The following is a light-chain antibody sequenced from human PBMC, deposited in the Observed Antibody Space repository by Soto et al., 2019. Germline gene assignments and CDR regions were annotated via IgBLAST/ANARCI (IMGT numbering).Light chain of an antibody. V-gene: IGLV2-8*01. J-gene: IGLJ3*02. CDR1: SRDVGGYNY. CDR3: SSYAGRNNVV. CDR2: EVS. Sequence: QSVLTQPPSASGSPGQSVTISCTGTSRDVGGYNYVSWYQQHPGKAPKLIISEVSKRPSGVPDRFSGSKSGNTASLSVYGLRADNEADYYCSSYAGRNNVVFGGGTKLAVL.